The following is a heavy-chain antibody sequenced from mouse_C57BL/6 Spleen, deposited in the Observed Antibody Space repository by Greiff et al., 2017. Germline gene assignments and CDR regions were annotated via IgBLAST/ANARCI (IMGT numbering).Heavy chain of an antibody. CDR2: INYDGSST. V-gene: IGHV5-16*01. Sequence: EVKVVESEGGLVQPGSSMKLSYTASGFTFSDYYMAWVRQVPEKGLEWVANINYDGSSTYYLDSLKSRFIISRDNAKNILYLQMSSLKSEDTATYYCARVYYYGSPAMDYWGQGTSVTVSS. CDR3: ARVYYYGSPAMDY. J-gene: IGHJ4*01. D-gene: IGHD1-1*01. CDR1: GFTFSDYY.